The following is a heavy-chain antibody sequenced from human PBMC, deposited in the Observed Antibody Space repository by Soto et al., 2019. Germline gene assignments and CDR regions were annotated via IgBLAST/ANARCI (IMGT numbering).Heavy chain of an antibody. CDR1: GCSISSGGYY. J-gene: IGHJ5*02. Sequence: PSETLSLTCTVSGCSISSGGYYWSWIRQHPGKGLEWSGYIYYSGSAYYNPSLKSRVTISVDTSKNQFSLKLSSVTAADTAVYYCAGLTTNWFDPWGQGTLVTVSS. CDR2: IYYSGSA. V-gene: IGHV4-31*03. D-gene: IGHD4-17*01. CDR3: AGLTTNWFDP.